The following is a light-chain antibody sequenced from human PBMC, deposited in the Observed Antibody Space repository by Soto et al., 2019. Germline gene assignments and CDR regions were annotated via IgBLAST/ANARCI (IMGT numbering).Light chain of an antibody. CDR2: GNS. J-gene: IGLJ1*01. V-gene: IGLV1-40*01. CDR3: QSYDSSLSGFYV. Sequence: QSVLTQPPSVSGAPGQRVTISCTGSSSNIGAGYDVHWYQQLPGTAPKLLIYGNSNRPSGVSDRFSGSKSGTSASLAITGLQAEEEADYYCQSYDSSLSGFYVFGTGTKVTVL. CDR1: SSNIGAGYD.